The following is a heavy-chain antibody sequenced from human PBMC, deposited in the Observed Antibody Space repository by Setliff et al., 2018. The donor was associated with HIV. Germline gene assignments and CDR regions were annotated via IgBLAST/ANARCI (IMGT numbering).Heavy chain of an antibody. V-gene: IGHV4-39*01. Sequence: KPSETLSLTCSVSGDSVSSRSYYWGWIRQSPGKGLEWIGSIYFNGITHDNPSLKSRVTTSVDTSKNQFSLKLSSVTAADTAVYHCAQNYGWSMGYWGQGVLVTVSS. J-gene: IGHJ4*02. D-gene: IGHD2-8*02. CDR3: AQNYGWSMGY. CDR1: GDSVSSRSYY. CDR2: IYFNGIT.